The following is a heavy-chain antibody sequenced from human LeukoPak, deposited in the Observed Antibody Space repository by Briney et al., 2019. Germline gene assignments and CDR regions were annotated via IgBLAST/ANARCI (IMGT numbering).Heavy chain of an antibody. CDR3: ARGRYSGYDSGYFDY. D-gene: IGHD5-12*01. CDR2: ISYDGGNT. J-gene: IGHJ4*02. Sequence: PGGSLRLSCGASGFIFSSYALHWVRQAPGKGLEWAAAISYDGGNTYYADSVKGRFTISRDNSKNTLYLQMESLRAEDTAVYYCARGRYSGYDSGYFDYWGQGTLVTVSS. CDR1: GFIFSSYA. V-gene: IGHV3-30*04.